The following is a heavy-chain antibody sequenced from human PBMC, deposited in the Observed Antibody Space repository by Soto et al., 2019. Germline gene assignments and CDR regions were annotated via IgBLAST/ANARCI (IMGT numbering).Heavy chain of an antibody. D-gene: IGHD4-17*01. CDR1: GFTFSSYW. Sequence: GGSLRLSCAASGFTFSSYWMHWVRQAPEKGLVWVSRINSDGSSTSYADSVKGRFTISRDNAKNTLYLQMNSLRAEDTAVYFCARDANTATTYYYHMDLWGKGTTVTVSS. V-gene: IGHV3-74*01. CDR3: ARDANTATTYYYHMDL. CDR2: INSDGSST. J-gene: IGHJ6*03.